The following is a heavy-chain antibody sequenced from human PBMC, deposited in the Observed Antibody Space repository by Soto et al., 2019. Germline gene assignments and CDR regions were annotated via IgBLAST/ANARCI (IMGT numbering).Heavy chain of an antibody. D-gene: IGHD2-2*01. CDR3: ARHQGLKGIVVVPAAMVFSGV. Sequence: SETLSLTCTVSGGSISSSSYYWGWIRQPPGKGLEWIGSIYYSGSTYYNPSLKSRVTISVDTSKNQFSLKLSSVTAADTAVYYCARHQGLKGIVVVPAAMVFSGVWGKGTTVTVSS. V-gene: IGHV4-39*01. J-gene: IGHJ6*04. CDR2: IYYSGST. CDR1: GGSISSSSYY.